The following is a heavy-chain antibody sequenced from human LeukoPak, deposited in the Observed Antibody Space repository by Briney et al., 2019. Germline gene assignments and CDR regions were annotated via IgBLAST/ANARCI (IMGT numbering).Heavy chain of an antibody. V-gene: IGHV4-30-4*08. CDR2: IYYSGST. CDR3: ATRRYCSSTSCYYWFDP. D-gene: IGHD2-2*01. Sequence: SETLSLTCTVSGGSTSSGDYYWSWIRQPPGKGLEWIGYIYYSGSTYYNPSLKSRVTIPVDTSKNQFSLKLSSVTAADTAVYYCATRRYCSSTSCYYWFDPWGQGTLVTVSS. CDR1: GGSTSSGDYY. J-gene: IGHJ5*02.